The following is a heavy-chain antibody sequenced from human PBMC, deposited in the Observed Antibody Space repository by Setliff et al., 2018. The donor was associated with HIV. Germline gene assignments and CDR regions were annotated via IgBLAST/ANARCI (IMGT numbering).Heavy chain of an antibody. D-gene: IGHD2-2*03. CDR3: AKVDNGHCTSASCRDFDY. CDR2: ISPDNANT. J-gene: IGHJ4*02. Sequence: ASVKVSCKSSGYTFTDYFMHWVRQAPGQGLEWMGWISPDNANTRISQRFRGSVTMTRDRSINTAYMEFSGLTSDDTAVYYCAKVDNGHCTSASCRDFDYWGQGTLVTSPQ. CDR1: GYTFTDYF. V-gene: IGHV1-2*02.